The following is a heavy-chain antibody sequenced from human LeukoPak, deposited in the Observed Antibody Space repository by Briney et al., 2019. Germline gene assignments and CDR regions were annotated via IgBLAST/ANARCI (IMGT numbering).Heavy chain of an antibody. J-gene: IGHJ4*02. V-gene: IGHV1-18*01. D-gene: IGHD1-26*01. Sequence: ASVKVSCKASGYTFTSYGISWVRQAPGQGLEWMGWISAYNGNTNYAQKLQGRVTMTTDTSTSTAYMELRSLRSDDTAVYYCARDSYSGRRTSYYFDYWGQGTLVTVSS. CDR2: ISAYNGNT. CDR3: ARDSYSGRRTSYYFDY. CDR1: GYTFTSYG.